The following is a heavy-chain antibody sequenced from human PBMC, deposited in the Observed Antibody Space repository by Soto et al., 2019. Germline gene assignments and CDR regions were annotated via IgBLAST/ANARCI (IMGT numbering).Heavy chain of an antibody. CDR3: SRVGDMVVSDAFDI. V-gene: IGHV3-49*03. CDR2: IRSKAYGGTT. D-gene: IGHD3-16*01. CDR1: GFRFGDYV. Sequence: EVQLVESGGGLVQPGRSLRLSCLGTGFRFGDYVVSWFRQAPGKGLEWVGIIRSKAYGGTTEYAASVKGRFTISRDESTNIAYLQMNSLRIEDTALYYCSRVGDMVVSDAFDIWGPGTMVIVSS. J-gene: IGHJ3*02.